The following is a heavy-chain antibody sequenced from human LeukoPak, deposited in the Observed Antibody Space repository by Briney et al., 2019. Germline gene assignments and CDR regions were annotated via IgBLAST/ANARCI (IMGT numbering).Heavy chain of an antibody. V-gene: IGHV3-74*01. J-gene: IGHJ5*02. CDR2: IQTDGSST. CDR3: ARDRPHNWFDP. CDR1: GFTFSSHW. Sequence: GGPLRLSCAASGFTFSSHWMHWVRQAPGKGLVWVSGIQTDGSSTDYADSVKGRFTISRDNAKSTLYLQMNSLRAEDTAVYYCARDRPHNWFDPWGQGTLVTVSS.